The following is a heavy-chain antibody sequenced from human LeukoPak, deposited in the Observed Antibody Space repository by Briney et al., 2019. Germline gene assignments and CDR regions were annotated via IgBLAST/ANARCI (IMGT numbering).Heavy chain of an antibody. CDR2: FSYTAST. Sequence: SETLSLTCTVSGGSISSVNSYWGWIRQPPGMGLEWIVSFSYTASTYYNASLKSRVTISVDTSKNQFSLKLSYMTASDTAVYYCARHIGGWPSDYWGQGTLVTVSS. D-gene: IGHD3-16*01. CDR3: ARHIGGWPSDY. J-gene: IGHJ4*02. V-gene: IGHV4-39*01. CDR1: GGSISSVNSY.